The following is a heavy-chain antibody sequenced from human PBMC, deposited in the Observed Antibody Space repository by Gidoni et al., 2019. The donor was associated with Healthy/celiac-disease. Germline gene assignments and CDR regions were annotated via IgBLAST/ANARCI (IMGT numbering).Heavy chain of an antibody. CDR3: ARGLYSSSWSNYYYYYYMDV. D-gene: IGHD6-13*01. CDR1: GGSISSGSYY. Sequence: QVQLQESGPGLVKPSQTLSLTCTVSGGSISSGSYYWSWIRQPAGKGLEWIGRIYTSGSTNYNPSLKSRVTMSVDTSKNQFSLKLSSVTAADTAVYYCARGLYSSSWSNYYYYYYMDVWGKGTTVTVSS. J-gene: IGHJ6*03. V-gene: IGHV4-61*02. CDR2: IYTSGST.